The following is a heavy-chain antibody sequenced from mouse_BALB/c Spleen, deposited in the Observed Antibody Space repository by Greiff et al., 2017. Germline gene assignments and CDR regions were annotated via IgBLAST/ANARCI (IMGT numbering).Heavy chain of an antibody. CDR1: GYSFTGYT. Sequence: VQLQQSGPELVKPGASMKISCKASGYSFTGYTMNWVKQSHGKNLEWIGLINPYNGGTSYNQKFKGKATLTVDKSSSTAYMELRSLTSEDTAVYYCARIYYYGSSYFDYWGQGTTLTVSS. J-gene: IGHJ2*01. D-gene: IGHD1-1*01. CDR2: INPYNGGT. CDR3: ARIYYYGSSYFDY. V-gene: IGHV1-18*01.